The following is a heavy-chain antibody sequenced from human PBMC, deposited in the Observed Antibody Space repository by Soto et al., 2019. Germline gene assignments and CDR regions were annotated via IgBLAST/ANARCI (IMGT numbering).Heavy chain of an antibody. CDR2: ISSSSSTI. V-gene: IGHV3-48*01. D-gene: IGHD3-10*01. Sequence: GGSLRLSCAASGFTFSSYSMNWVRQAPGKGLEWVSYISSSSSTIYYADSVKGRFTISRDNAKNSLYLQMSSLRSEDTAEYYCARGVRYGSGSYYTMFDPWGQGTLVTVSS. CDR1: GFTFSSYS. CDR3: ARGVRYGSGSYYTMFDP. J-gene: IGHJ5*02.